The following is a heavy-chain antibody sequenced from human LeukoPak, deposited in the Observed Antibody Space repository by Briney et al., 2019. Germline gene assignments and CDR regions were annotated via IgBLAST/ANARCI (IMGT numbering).Heavy chain of an antibody. V-gene: IGHV4-59*08. CDR1: GGSISSYY. CDR3: ARHTRFLEWKMPRWFDP. D-gene: IGHD3-3*01. J-gene: IGHJ5*02. CDR2: IYYSGST. Sequence: SETLTLTCTVSGGSISSYYWSWIRQPPGKGLEWIGYIYYSGSTNYNPSPKSRVTISVDTSKNQFSLKLSSVTAADTAVYYCARHTRFLEWKMPRWFDPWGQGTLVTVSS.